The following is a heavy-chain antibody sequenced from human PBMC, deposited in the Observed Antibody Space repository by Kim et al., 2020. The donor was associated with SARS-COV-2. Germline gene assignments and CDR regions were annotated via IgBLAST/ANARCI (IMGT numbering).Heavy chain of an antibody. CDR3: AREDIVVVPAIDY. Sequence: YANSGKGRITISRDNSKNTLYLQMNSLRAEDTAVYYCAREDIVVVPAIDYWGQGTLVTVSS. D-gene: IGHD2-2*01. J-gene: IGHJ4*02. V-gene: IGHV3-33*01.